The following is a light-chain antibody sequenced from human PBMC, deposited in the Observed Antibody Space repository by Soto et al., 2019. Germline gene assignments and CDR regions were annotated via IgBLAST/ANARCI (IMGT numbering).Light chain of an antibody. Sequence: EIVLTQSPATLSLSPGEKATLSCRASPSVSSYLAWYQQKPGQAPRLLIYDASISATGIPARFSGTGSETDFTLTITSLEPEDFAVYYCQQRSNWPWTFGQGTKVEIK. CDR3: QQRSNWPWT. CDR1: PSVSSY. J-gene: IGKJ1*01. CDR2: DAS. V-gene: IGKV3-11*01.